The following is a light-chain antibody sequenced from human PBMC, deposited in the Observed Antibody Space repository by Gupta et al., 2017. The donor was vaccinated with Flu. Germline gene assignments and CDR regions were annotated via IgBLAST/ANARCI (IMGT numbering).Light chain of an antibody. J-gene: IGLJ2*01. Sequence: SSYGGADDYVSWYHQQPGKAPNLILCDVIRRPSGISDRFSGSKSGNTASLTISGLLAEDEAVYYCSSYTNTSTLVVFGGGTKLTVL. CDR3: SSYTNTSTLVV. CDR2: DVI. V-gene: IGLV2-14*03. CDR1: SSYGGADDY.